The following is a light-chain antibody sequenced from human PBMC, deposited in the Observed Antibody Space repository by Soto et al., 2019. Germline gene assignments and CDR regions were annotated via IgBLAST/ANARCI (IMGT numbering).Light chain of an antibody. CDR2: DAS. CDR3: QQYAYWPET. V-gene: IGKV3-11*01. CDR1: QSVSSY. Sequence: IVLTQSPATLSLSPGERATLSCRASQSVSSYLAWYQQKPGQAPRLLIYDASNRATGIPARFSGSGSGTNFTLAISSLQSEDFAVYCQQYAYWPETFGQGTKVDIK. J-gene: IGKJ1*01.